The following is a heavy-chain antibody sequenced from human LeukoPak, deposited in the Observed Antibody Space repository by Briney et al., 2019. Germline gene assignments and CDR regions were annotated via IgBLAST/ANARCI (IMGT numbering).Heavy chain of an antibody. J-gene: IGHJ6*02. CDR1: GGSFSGYY. CDR2: INYSGST. CDR3: ARGLGAYSSSWHYRYYYYGMDV. V-gene: IGHV4-34*01. D-gene: IGHD6-13*01. Sequence: SETLSLTCAVYGGSFSGYYWSWIRQPPGKGLEWIGEINYSGSTNYNPSLKSRVTISVDTSKNQFSLKLSSVTAADTAVYYCARGLGAYSSSWHYRYYYYGMDVWGQGTTVTVSS.